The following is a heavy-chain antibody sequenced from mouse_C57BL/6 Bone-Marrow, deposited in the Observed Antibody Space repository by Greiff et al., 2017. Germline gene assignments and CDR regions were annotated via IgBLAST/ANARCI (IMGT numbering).Heavy chain of an antibody. J-gene: IGHJ1*03. D-gene: IGHD1-1*01. V-gene: IGHV5-16*01. CDR2: INYDGSST. Sequence: EVKLMESEGGLVQPGSSMKLSCTASGFTFSDYYMAWVRQVPEKGLEWVANINYDGSSTYYLDYLKSRFIISRDNAKNILYLQMSSLKSEDTATYYSARDGSSYGYFDVWGTGTTVTVSS. CDR3: ARDGSSYGYFDV. CDR1: GFTFSDYY.